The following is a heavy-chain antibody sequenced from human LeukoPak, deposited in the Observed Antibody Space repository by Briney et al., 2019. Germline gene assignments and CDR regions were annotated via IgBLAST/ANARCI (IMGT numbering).Heavy chain of an antibody. D-gene: IGHD4-11*01. Sequence: KPGGSLRLSCVASGFTFSSYSMNWVRQAPGKGLEWVSSISISTNYIYYGDSVKGRFTISRDNAKNSLYLEMNSLRVEDMAVYYCASVTRGYYYYSGMDVWGQGTTVTVSS. J-gene: IGHJ6*02. CDR2: ISISTNYI. CDR3: ASVTRGYYYYSGMDV. V-gene: IGHV3-21*01. CDR1: GFTFSSYS.